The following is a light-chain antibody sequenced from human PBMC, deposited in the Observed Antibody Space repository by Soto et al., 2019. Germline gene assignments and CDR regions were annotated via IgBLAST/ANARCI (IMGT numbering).Light chain of an antibody. CDR3: HQYNNWLWT. CDR2: GAS. J-gene: IGKJ1*01. V-gene: IGKV3-20*01. CDR1: QSVSSSY. Sequence: EIVLTQSPGTLSLSPGERATLSCRASQSVSSSYLAWYQQKPGQDPRLLIYGASSRATGIPDRFSGSGCGTDVTLTISRLEPEDFAVYYCHQYNNWLWTFGQGTKVDIK.